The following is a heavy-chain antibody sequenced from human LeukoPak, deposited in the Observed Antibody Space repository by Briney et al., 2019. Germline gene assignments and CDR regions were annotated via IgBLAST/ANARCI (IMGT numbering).Heavy chain of an antibody. Sequence: PSETLSLTCTVSGGSISSYYWSWIRQPPGKGLEWIGYIYYSGSTNYNPSLKSRVTISVDTSKNQFSLKLSSVTAADTAVYYCARANQWLGAFDIWGQGTMVTVSS. V-gene: IGHV4-59*01. CDR2: IYYSGST. CDR3: ARANQWLGAFDI. CDR1: GGSISSYY. D-gene: IGHD5-12*01. J-gene: IGHJ3*02.